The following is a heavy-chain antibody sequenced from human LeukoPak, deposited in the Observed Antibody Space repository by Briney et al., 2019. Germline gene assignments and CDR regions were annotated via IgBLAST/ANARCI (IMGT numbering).Heavy chain of an antibody. D-gene: IGHD2-15*01. Sequence: GGSLRLSCAASGFTFSDHSMNWVRQAPGKGLEWISWIGISSGNTKYADSVKGRFTISGDNAKNSLYLQMNSLRAEDTAVYYCAREDCSGGSCYATFDYWGQGTLVTVSS. J-gene: IGHJ4*02. V-gene: IGHV3-48*04. CDR1: GFTFSDHS. CDR2: IGISSGNT. CDR3: AREDCSGGSCYATFDY.